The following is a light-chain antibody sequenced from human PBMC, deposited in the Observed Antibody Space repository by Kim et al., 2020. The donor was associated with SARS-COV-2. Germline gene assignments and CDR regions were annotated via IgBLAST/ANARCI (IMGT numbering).Light chain of an antibody. CDR2: EVN. V-gene: IGLV2-8*01. Sequence: GQSVTISCTGTSSDVGAYNYVSWYQLHPVKAPKLMIYEVNKRPSGVPDRFSGSKSGNTASLTVSGLQADDEADYYCSSYAGSNNVLFGGGTQLTVL. CDR3: SSYAGSNNVL. CDR1: SSDVGAYNY. J-gene: IGLJ3*02.